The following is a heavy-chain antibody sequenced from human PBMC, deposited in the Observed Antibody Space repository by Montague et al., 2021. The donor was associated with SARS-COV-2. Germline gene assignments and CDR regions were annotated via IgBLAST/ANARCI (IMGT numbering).Heavy chain of an antibody. D-gene: IGHD6-19*01. CDR1: GDSVSINSVA. V-gene: IGHV6-1*01. CDR2: TYYRSKWYS. CDR3: VRYSGWFYFDF. Sequence: CAISGDSVSINSVALSWNRQSPSRGLEWLGRTYYRSKWYSDYAXXVRGRLTVNPDASKKEFSLELNYVTPEDTAVYYCVRYSGWFYFDFWGQGTLVTVSS. J-gene: IGHJ4*02.